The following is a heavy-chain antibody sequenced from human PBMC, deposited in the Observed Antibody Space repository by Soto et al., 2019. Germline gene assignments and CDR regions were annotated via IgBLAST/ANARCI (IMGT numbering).Heavy chain of an antibody. J-gene: IGHJ2*01. D-gene: IGHD3-16*01. V-gene: IGHV1-18*01. Sequence: QVQVVQSEVEMRRPGASVRVSCKASGFTLDNHSMSWVRQAPGQGLQWMAGISAFVDNDAKNYARKFLGRLTMTRDSSPNTVYMDLTSLTSDDTAIYYCSRGNKGARDWYLDLWCRGTLVVVSS. CDR3: SRGNKGARDWYLDL. CDR1: GFTLDNHS. CDR2: ISAFVDNDAK.